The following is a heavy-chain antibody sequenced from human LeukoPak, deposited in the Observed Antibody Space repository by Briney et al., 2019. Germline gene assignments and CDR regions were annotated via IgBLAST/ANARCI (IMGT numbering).Heavy chain of an antibody. CDR2: IYYSGST. D-gene: IGHD1-14*01. J-gene: IGHJ4*02. V-gene: IGHV4-39*01. CDR3: ARHGLITGYFDY. Sequence: SETLSLTCTVSGGSISSSSYYWGWIRQPPGKGLGWIGSIYYSGSTYYNPSLKSRVTISVDTSKNQFSLKLSSVTAADTAVYYCARHGLITGYFDYWGQGTLVTVSS. CDR1: GGSISSSSYY.